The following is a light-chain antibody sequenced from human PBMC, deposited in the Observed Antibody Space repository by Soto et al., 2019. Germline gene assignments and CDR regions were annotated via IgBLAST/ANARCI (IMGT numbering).Light chain of an antibody. CDR2: DAS. J-gene: IGKJ1*01. CDR1: QRISSS. Sequence: DIQMTKSPSTLSASVGDRVSIACRASQRISSSLAWYQQKPGKAPKLLIYDASSLESGVPSRFSGSGSGTEFTLSINSLQPQDFATYYCQQYHRYSCTFAQGTKVEIK. CDR3: QQYHRYSCT. V-gene: IGKV1-5*01.